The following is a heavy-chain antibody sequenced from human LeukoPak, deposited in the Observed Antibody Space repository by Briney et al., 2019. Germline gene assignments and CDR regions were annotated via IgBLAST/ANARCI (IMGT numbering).Heavy chain of an antibody. CDR1: GFTFSSYG. CDR2: ISDDGTTK. D-gene: IGHD6-13*01. CDR3: AKEGAAGGKMQYCFDY. V-gene: IGHV3-30*18. J-gene: IGHJ4*02. Sequence: QPGGSLRLSCAASGFTFSSYGMHWVRQAPGKGLEWVAVISDDGTTKYYADSAKGRSTISRDNSKNTLYLEMNSLRAEDTAVYYCAKEGAAGGKMQYCFDYWGQGTLVTVSS.